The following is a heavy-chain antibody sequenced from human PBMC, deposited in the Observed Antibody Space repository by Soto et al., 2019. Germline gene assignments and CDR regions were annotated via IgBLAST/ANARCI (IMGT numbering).Heavy chain of an antibody. J-gene: IGHJ6*02. CDR2: IHYSGST. CDR3: ARHRINYGMDD. CDR1: GGSISSSTYY. Sequence: XETLSLTCAVSGGSISSSTYYWGWIRQPPGKGLEWIGSIHYSGSTNYNPSLKSRVTISVDTSNNQFSLKLSSVTAADTAVYYCARHRINYGMDDWGQGTTVTVSS. V-gene: IGHV4-39*01.